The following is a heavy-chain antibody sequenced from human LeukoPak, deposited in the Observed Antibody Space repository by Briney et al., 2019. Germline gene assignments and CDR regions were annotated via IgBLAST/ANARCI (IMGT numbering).Heavy chain of an antibody. J-gene: IGHJ4*02. CDR2: ISSSSSHM. CDR1: GFTLSSYS. D-gene: IGHD2-2*02. V-gene: IGHV3-21*01. Sequence: GGSLRLSCAVSGFTLSSYSMNWVRQAPGKGLEWVSSISSSSSHMYYADSVKGRFTISRDNAKNSLYLQMNSLRAEDTAVYYCANTILTGALWGQGTLVTVSS. CDR3: ANTILTGAL.